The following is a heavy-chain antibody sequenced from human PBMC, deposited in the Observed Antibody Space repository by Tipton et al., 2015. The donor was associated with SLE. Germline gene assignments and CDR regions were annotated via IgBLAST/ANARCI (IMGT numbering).Heavy chain of an antibody. Sequence: GSLRLSCTVSGGSISSGSYYWSWIRQPAGEGLEWIGYIYYSGSTNYNPSLKSRVTISVDTSKNQFSLKLSSVTAADTAVYYCVRHGQTVQATFDHWGQGALVTVSS. CDR1: GGSISSGSYY. CDR2: IYYSGST. J-gene: IGHJ4*02. CDR3: VRHGQTVQATFDH. D-gene: IGHD1-26*01. V-gene: IGHV4-61*10.